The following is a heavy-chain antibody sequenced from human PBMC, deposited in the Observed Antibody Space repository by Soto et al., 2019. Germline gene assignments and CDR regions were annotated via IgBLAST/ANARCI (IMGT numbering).Heavy chain of an antibody. Sequence: VGSLRLSCEAPGFLFNNAWMSWVRQPPGKGLEWVGRIKRKTDGATTDYAPPVRGRFTISRDDSKNTLYLQMNSLKTEDTAVYFCSTDSYDFVWGSYRFLQYRGQGTLVTVSS. V-gene: IGHV3-15*01. CDR3: STDSYDFVWGSYRFLQY. CDR2: IKRKTDGATT. D-gene: IGHD3-16*02. CDR1: GFLFNNAW. J-gene: IGHJ4*02.